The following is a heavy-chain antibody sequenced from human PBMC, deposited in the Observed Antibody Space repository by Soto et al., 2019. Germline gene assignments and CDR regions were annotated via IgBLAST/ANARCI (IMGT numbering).Heavy chain of an antibody. CDR2: IWYDGSGK. V-gene: IGHV3-33*01. J-gene: IGHJ4*02. CDR3: ARDSLRYSSGWLSYFDY. CDR1: GFTFSSYG. D-gene: IGHD6-19*01. Sequence: QVQLVESGGGVVQPGRSLRLSCAASGFTFSSYGMHWVRQAPGKGLEWVAVIWYDGSGKYYADSVKGRFTISRDNSKNTLYLQMNSLRAEDTAVYYCARDSLRYSSGWLSYFDYWGQGTLVTVSS.